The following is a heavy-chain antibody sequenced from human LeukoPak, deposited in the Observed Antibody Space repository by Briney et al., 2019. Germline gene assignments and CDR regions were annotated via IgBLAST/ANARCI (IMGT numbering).Heavy chain of an antibody. J-gene: IGHJ5*02. CDR3: ARRLTQYDCFDP. CDR1: GVSISSGGYS. Sequence: SETLSLTCAVSGVSISSGGYSWSWIRQPPGKGLEWIGYIYHSGSTYYNPSLKSRVTISVDRSKNQFSLHLNSVTPEDTAVYYCARRLTQYDCFDPWGQGILVTVSS. D-gene: IGHD2-2*01. V-gene: IGHV4-30-2*01. CDR2: IYHSGST.